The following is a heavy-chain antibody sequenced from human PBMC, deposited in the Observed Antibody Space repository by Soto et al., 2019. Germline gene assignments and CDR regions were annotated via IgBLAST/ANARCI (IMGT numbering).Heavy chain of an antibody. Sequence: QVQLVESGGGVVQPGRSLRLSCAASGFTFSSYAMHWVRQAPGKGLEWVAVISYDGSNKYYADSVKGRFTISRDNSKNTLYQQMNSLRAEDTAVYYCARASPLSIAAADTGDYWGQGTLVTVSS. J-gene: IGHJ4*02. CDR3: ARASPLSIAAADTGDY. CDR1: GFTFSSYA. V-gene: IGHV3-30-3*01. CDR2: ISYDGSNK. D-gene: IGHD6-13*01.